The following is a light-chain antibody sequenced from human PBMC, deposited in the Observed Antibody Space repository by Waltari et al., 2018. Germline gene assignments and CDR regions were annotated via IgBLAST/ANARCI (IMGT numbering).Light chain of an antibody. V-gene: IGKV1-5*01. Sequence: DIQMTQSPSTLSASIGDRTTITCRASQSVRRWLAWYQQKPGKAPKVLIYDASSLESGVPSRFSGSGSGTEFTLTISSLQPDDFATYYCQQYTTYSGTFGQGTKVEIK. CDR3: QQYTTYSGT. CDR1: QSVRRW. J-gene: IGKJ1*01. CDR2: DAS.